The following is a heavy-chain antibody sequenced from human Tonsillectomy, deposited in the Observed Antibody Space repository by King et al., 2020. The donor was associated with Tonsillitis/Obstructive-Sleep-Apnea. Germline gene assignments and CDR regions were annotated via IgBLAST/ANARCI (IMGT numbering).Heavy chain of an antibody. V-gene: IGHV4-59*01. J-gene: IGHJ3*02. CDR3: ARDDSSGYYFDAFDI. CDR2: IYYSGST. D-gene: IGHD3-22*01. Sequence: VQLQESGPGLVKPSETLSLTCTVSGGSISSYYWSWIRQPPWKGLEWIGYIYYSGSTNYNPSLKSRVTISVDTSKNQFSLKLSSVTAADTAVYYCARDDSSGYYFDAFDIWGQGTMGTVSS. CDR1: GGSISSYY.